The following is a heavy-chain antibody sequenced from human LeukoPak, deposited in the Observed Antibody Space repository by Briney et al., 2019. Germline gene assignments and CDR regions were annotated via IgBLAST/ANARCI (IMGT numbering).Heavy chain of an antibody. CDR1: GFTVSSNY. V-gene: IGHV3-66*02. D-gene: IGHD3-22*01. CDR2: IYSGGST. CDR3: ATEKYYYDSSGYYLDY. Sequence: GRSLRLSCAASGFTVSSNYMSWVRQAPGKGLEWVSVIYSGGSTYYADSVKGRFTISRDNSKNTLYLQMNSLRAEDTAVYYCATEKYYYDSSGYYLDYWGQGTLVTVSS. J-gene: IGHJ4*02.